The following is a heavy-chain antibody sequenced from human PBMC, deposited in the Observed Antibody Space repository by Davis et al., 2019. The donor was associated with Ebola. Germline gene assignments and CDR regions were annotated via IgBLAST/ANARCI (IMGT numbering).Heavy chain of an antibody. V-gene: IGHV4-39*07. CDR3: ARGRNYDFWSGYRVVMDV. Sequence: MPSETLSLTCTVSGGSISSSSYYWGWIRQPPGKGLEWIGEINHSGSTNYNPSLKSRVTISVDTSKNQFSLKLSSVTAADTAVYYCARGRNYDFWSGYRVVMDVWGQGTTVTVSS. J-gene: IGHJ6*02. CDR2: INHSGST. CDR1: GGSISSSSYY. D-gene: IGHD3-3*01.